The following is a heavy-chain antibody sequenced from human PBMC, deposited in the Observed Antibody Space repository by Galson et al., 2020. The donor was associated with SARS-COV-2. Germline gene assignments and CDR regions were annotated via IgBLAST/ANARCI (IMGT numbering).Heavy chain of an antibody. CDR1: GFTFSSYG. CDR2: ISYDGSNK. D-gene: IGHD3-3*01. CDR3: AKDRGLRFFDYYIDV. V-gene: IGHV3-30*18. Sequence: GESLKISCAASGFTFSSYGMHWVRQAPGRGLEWVAVISYDGSNKYYRDSVKGRFTISRDNSDNTLYLQMNSLGAEDTAVYYCAKDRGLRFFDYYIDVWGKGTTVTVSS. J-gene: IGHJ6*03.